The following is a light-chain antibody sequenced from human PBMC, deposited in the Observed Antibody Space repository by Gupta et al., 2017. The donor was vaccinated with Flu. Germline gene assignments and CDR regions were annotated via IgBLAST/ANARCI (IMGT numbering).Light chain of an antibody. V-gene: IGKV1-9*01. CDR1: QGISSY. J-gene: IGKJ3*01. Sequence: RVTSAGLASQGISSYLAGYQQKPGKVPNLLIYSASTLQSGVPSSFSGSGSGTEFTLTISSLQPEDVATYYCQQLNSYPPFTFGPGTKVDIK. CDR3: QQLNSYPPFT. CDR2: SAS.